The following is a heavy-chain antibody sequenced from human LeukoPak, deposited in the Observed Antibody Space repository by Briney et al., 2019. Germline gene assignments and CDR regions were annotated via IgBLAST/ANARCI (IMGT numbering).Heavy chain of an antibody. CDR2: IYYSGSTSGST. Sequence: SETLSLTCTVSGGSISSYYWSWIRQPPGKGLEWIGYIYYSGSTSGSTNYNPSLKSRVTISVDTSKNQFSLKLSSVTAADTAVYYCARDCPPYSSGCHGAFDIWGQGTMVTVSS. D-gene: IGHD6-19*01. CDR1: GGSISSYY. CDR3: ARDCPPYSSGCHGAFDI. V-gene: IGHV4-59*01. J-gene: IGHJ3*02.